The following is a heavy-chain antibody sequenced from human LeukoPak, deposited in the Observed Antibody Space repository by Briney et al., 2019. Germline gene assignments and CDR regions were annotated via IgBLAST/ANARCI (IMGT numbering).Heavy chain of an antibody. CDR3: ARFGGAGIDY. CDR1: GDSVSSNSVA. CDR2: TYYRSKWYS. V-gene: IGHV6-1*01. D-gene: IGHD3-10*01. J-gene: IGHJ4*02. Sequence: SQSLSLTCAISGDSVSSNSVAWNWIRQSPSRGLEWLGRTYYRSKWYSTYAVSVKSRITINPDTSRNQFSLQLNSSTPDDTAIYFCARFGGAGIDYWGQGTLVTVSS.